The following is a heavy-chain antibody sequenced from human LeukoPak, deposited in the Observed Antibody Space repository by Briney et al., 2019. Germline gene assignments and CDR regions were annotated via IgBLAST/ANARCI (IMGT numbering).Heavy chain of an antibody. Sequence: GGSLKLSCAASGFTFSGSAMHWVRQASGKGLEWVGRIRSKANSYATAYAASVKGRFTISRDDSKNTAYLQMNNLKTEDTAVYYCTRRYSGSYPHAFDIWGQGTMVTVSS. CDR2: IRSKANSYAT. V-gene: IGHV3-73*01. CDR3: TRRYSGSYPHAFDI. D-gene: IGHD1-26*01. CDR1: GFTFSGSA. J-gene: IGHJ3*02.